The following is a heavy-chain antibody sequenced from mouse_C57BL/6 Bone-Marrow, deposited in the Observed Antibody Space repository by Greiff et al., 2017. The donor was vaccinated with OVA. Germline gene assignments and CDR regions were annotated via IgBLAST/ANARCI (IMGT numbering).Heavy chain of an antibody. J-gene: IGHJ1*03. D-gene: IGHD2-4*01. Sequence: VQLQEPGAELAKPGASVKLSCKASGYTFTSYWMHWVKQRPGQGLEWIGYINPSSGYTKYNQKFKDKATLTADKSSSTAYMQLSSLTYEDSAVYYCARNRYDYDRGGWYFDVWGTGTTVTVSS. CDR3: ARNRYDYDRGGWYFDV. CDR1: GYTFTSYW. V-gene: IGHV1-7*01. CDR2: INPSSGYT.